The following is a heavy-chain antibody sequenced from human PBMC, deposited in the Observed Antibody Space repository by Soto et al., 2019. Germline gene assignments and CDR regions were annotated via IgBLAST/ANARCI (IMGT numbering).Heavy chain of an antibody. CDR3: ARDPWFGDYGMDV. Sequence: PGGSLRLSCAASGFTFSSYSMNWVRQAPGKGLEWVSSISSSSSYIYYADSVKGRFTISRDNAKNSLYPQMNSLRAEDTAVYYCARDPWFGDYGMDVWGQGTTVTVSS. V-gene: IGHV3-21*01. CDR2: ISSSSSYI. J-gene: IGHJ6*02. CDR1: GFTFSSYS. D-gene: IGHD3-10*01.